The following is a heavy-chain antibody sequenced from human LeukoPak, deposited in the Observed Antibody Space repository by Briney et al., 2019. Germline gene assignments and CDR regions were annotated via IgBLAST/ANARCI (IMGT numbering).Heavy chain of an antibody. J-gene: IGHJ4*02. Sequence: PSETLSLTCAVSGGSISSSNWWSWVRQAPGKGLEWVGRIKSKTDGGTTDYAAPVKGRFTISRDDSKNTLYLQMNSLKTEDTAVYYCTTDPLGLDSSGYCWGQGTLVTVSS. CDR2: IKSKTDGGTT. V-gene: IGHV3-15*01. D-gene: IGHD3-22*01. CDR3: TTDPLGLDSSGYC. CDR1: GGSISSSNW.